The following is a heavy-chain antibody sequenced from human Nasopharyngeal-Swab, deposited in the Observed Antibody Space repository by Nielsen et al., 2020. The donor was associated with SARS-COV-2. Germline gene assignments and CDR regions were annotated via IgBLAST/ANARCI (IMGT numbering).Heavy chain of an antibody. CDR1: GFTFSSYW. CDR3: ARDRIGVGMDV. D-gene: IGHD2-15*01. CDR2: INSDGSST. Sequence: LTCAASGFTFSSYWMHWVRQAPGKGLVWVSRINSDGSSTSYADSVKGRFTISRDNAKNTLYLQMNSLRAEDTAVYYCARDRIGVGMDVWGQGTTVTVSS. V-gene: IGHV3-74*01. J-gene: IGHJ6*02.